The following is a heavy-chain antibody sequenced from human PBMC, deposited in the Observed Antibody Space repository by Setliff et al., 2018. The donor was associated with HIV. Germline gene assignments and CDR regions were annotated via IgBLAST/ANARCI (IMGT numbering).Heavy chain of an antibody. CDR1: GGSFSGYY. Sequence: PSETLSLTCAVYGGSFSGYYWGWIRQPPGKGLEWIGTIYYSGSTYSNPSLKSRVTMSVDTSKNQFSLKLISVTAADTAVYYCARREYSSSSPPFDYWGQGTLVTVSS. D-gene: IGHD6-6*01. CDR3: ARREYSSSSPPFDY. J-gene: IGHJ4*02. CDR2: IYYSGST. V-gene: IGHV4-34*01.